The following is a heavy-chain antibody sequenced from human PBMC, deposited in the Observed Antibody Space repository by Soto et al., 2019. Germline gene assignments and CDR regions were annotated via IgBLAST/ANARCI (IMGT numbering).Heavy chain of an antibody. J-gene: IGHJ5*02. CDR1: GFSVSSSG. Sequence: QVQLVESGGGVVQPGTSLRVSCEASGFSVSSSGMHWVRQVPGKGLEWVAMISYNGNSQHYGDSVRGRFTISRDTSKNTLYLQMNSLRPEDTAIYYCAKDWGSSGWFNWFDPWGQGTRVTVSS. CDR3: AKDWGSSGWFNWFDP. D-gene: IGHD6-19*01. V-gene: IGHV3-30*18. CDR2: ISYNGNSQ.